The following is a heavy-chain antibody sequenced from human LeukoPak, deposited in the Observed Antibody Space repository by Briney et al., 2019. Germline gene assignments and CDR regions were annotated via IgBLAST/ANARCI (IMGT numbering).Heavy chain of an antibody. CDR1: GFSFSSYT. Sequence: GGSLRLSCAASGFSFSSYTINWVCQAPGKGLEWVSSISGSSSYIYYADSVKGRFAISRDNAKNSLYLQMNSLRAEDTAVYYCAKDTGTTVKPNDYWGQGTLVTVSS. J-gene: IGHJ4*02. V-gene: IGHV3-21*01. CDR3: AKDTGTTVKPNDY. D-gene: IGHD4-17*01. CDR2: ISGSSSYI.